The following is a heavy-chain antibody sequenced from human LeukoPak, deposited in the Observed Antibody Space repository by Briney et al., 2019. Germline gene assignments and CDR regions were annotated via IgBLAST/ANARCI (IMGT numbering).Heavy chain of an antibody. CDR2: IYSGGST. V-gene: IGHV3-66*01. D-gene: IGHD5-18*01. J-gene: IGHJ4*02. Sequence: PGGSLRLSCAASGFTVSSNYMSWVRQAPGKGLERVSVIYSGGSTYYADSVKGRFTISRDNSKNTLYLQMNSLRAEDTAVYYCARRGYSYGYAYWGQGTLVTVSS. CDR3: ARRGYSYGYAY. CDR1: GFTVSSNY.